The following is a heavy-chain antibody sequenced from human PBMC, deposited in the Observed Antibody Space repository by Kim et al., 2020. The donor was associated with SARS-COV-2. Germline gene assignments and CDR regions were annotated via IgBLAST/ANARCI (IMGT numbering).Heavy chain of an antibody. J-gene: IGHJ5*02. Sequence: SETLSLTCTVSGGSISSGGYYWSWTRQHPGKGLEWIGYIYYSVTTYYNPSLKSRVTISVDTSKNQFSLKLRSVTAADTDVYYCARNIGITMIVVVTEGFETWGQGTRDTVSS. CDR2: IYYSVTT. V-gene: IGHV4-31*03. CDR1: GGSISSGGYY. CDR3: ARNIGITMIVVVTEGFET. D-gene: IGHD3-22*01.